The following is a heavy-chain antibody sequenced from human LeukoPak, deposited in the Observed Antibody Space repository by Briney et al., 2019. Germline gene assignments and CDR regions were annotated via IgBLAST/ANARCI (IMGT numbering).Heavy chain of an antibody. CDR3: ARRLTYYDILTGYFPFDY. D-gene: IGHD3-9*01. J-gene: IGHJ4*02. CDR2: IIPIFGTA. Sequence: SVKVSSKASGGTFSSYAISWVRQAPGQGLEWMGGIIPIFGTANYAQKFQGRVTITADKSTSTAYMELSSLRSEDTAVYYCARRLTYYDILTGYFPFDYWGQGTLVTVSS. V-gene: IGHV1-69*06. CDR1: GGTFSSYA.